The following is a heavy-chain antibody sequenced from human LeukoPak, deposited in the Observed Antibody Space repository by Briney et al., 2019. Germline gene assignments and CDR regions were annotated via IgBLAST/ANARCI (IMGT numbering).Heavy chain of an antibody. J-gene: IGHJ4*02. Sequence: GSLRLSCAASGFTVISNYMSWVRQAPGKGLEWVSVIYSGGSTYYADSVKGRFTISRDNSKNTLYLQMNSLRAEDTAVYYCARVRPRLGYYFDYWGQGTLVTVSS. D-gene: IGHD6-25*01. CDR1: GFTVISNY. CDR2: IYSGGST. V-gene: IGHV3-53*01. CDR3: ARVRPRLGYYFDY.